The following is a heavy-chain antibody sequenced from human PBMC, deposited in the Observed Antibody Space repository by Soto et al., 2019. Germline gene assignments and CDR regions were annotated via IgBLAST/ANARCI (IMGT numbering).Heavy chain of an antibody. CDR1: GYTFTRYG. CDR3: ARPYSSGWYYFDY. CDR2: ISAYNGNT. J-gene: IGHJ4*02. V-gene: IGHV1-18*01. Sequence: GTSVKVSCTASGYTFTRYGISWVRLVPGQGLEWMGWISAYNGNTNYAQKLQGRVTMTTDTSTSTAYMELRSLRSDDTAVYYCARPYSSGWYYFDYWGQGTLVTVSS. D-gene: IGHD6-19*01.